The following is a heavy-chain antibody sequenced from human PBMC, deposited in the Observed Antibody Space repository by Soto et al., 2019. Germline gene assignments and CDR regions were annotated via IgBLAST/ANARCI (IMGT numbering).Heavy chain of an antibody. CDR3: ARQRLVRGVIGY. D-gene: IGHD3-10*01. Sequence: PSETLSLTCTVSGGSISSSSYYWGWIRQPPGKGLEWIGSIYYSGSTYYNPSLKSRVTISVDTSKNQFSLKLSSVTAADTAVYYCARQRLVRGVIGYWGQGTPVTVSS. J-gene: IGHJ4*02. V-gene: IGHV4-39*01. CDR2: IYYSGST. CDR1: GGSISSSSYY.